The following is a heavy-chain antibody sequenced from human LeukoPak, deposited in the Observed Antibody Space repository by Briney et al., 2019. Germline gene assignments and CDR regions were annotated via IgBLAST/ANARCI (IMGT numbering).Heavy chain of an antibody. CDR3: ARGAYGSGSYYNYYGMDV. CDR1: GYNFGTRW. D-gene: IGHD3-10*01. CDR2: IYPDDSDA. V-gene: IGHV5-51*01. J-gene: IGHJ6*02. Sequence: GESLRISCKGSGYNFGTRWVAWVRQMPGKGLEGMGIIYPDDSDARYSPSFQGQVTISADKSINTAYLQWSSLKASDTAIYFCARGAYGSGSYYNYYGMDVWGQGTTVTVSS.